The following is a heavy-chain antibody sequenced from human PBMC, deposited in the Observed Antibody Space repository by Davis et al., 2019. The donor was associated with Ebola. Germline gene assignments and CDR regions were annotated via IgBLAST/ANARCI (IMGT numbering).Heavy chain of an antibody. V-gene: IGHV3-9*01. D-gene: IGHD3-22*01. CDR1: GFTFDDQA. CDR3: VKDRSYYDNSPH. Sequence: PGGSLRLSCAASGFTFDDQAMHWVRQAPGKGLEWVAGISWNGNTIAYADSVKGRFTISRDNAKNSLYLQMDSLRVEDTALYYCVKDRSYYDNSPHWGQGTLVTVSS. CDR2: ISWNGNTI. J-gene: IGHJ4*02.